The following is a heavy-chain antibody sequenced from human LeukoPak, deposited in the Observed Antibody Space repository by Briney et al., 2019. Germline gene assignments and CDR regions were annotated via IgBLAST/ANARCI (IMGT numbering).Heavy chain of an antibody. J-gene: IGHJ3*02. CDR2: IYYSGST. CDR1: GGSISNSNYY. Sequence: PSETLSLTCSVSGGSISNSNYYWGWIRLPPGKGMEWIGTIYYSGSTNYNPSLKSRLTISVHTSKNQFSLKLSSVTAADTAVYYCARTSIAVAGLAFDIWGQGTMVTVSS. CDR3: ARTSIAVAGLAFDI. D-gene: IGHD6-19*01. V-gene: IGHV4-39*07.